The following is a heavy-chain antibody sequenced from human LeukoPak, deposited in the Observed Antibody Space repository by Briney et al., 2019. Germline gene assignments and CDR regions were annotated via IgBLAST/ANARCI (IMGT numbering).Heavy chain of an antibody. J-gene: IGHJ4*02. CDR1: GYTFTSYG. Sequence: ASVKVSCKASGYTFTSYGISWERQAPGQGLEWMGWISAYNGNTNYAQKLQGRVTMTTDTSTSTAYMELRSLRSDDTAVYYCARAAYYYDSSGYYRWGQGTVVRVSS. CDR2: ISAYNGNT. D-gene: IGHD3-22*01. V-gene: IGHV1-18*01. CDR3: ARAAYYYDSSGYYR.